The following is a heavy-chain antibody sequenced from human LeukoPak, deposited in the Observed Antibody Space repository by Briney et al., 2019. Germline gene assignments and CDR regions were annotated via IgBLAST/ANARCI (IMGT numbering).Heavy chain of an antibody. V-gene: IGHV4-59*01. CDR2: IYYSGST. CDR1: GGSISSYY. Sequence: SETLSLTCTVSGGSISSYYWSWIRQPPGKGLEWIGYIYYSGSTNYNPSLKRRVTISVDTSKNQFSLKLSSVTAADTAVYYCARAPYSGWSIFDYWGQGTLVTVSS. D-gene: IGHD6-19*01. CDR3: ARAPYSGWSIFDY. J-gene: IGHJ4*02.